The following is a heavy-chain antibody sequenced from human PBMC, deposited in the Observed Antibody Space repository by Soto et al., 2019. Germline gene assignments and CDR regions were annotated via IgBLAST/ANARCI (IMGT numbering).Heavy chain of an antibody. V-gene: IGHV4-34*01. CDR1: GGSFSGYY. CDR2: INHSGST. CDR3: ARRYDIGGIVATDPVGFVY. Sequence: SETLSLTCAVYGGSFSGYYWSWIRQPPGKGLEWIGEINHSGSTNYNPSLKSRVTISVDTSKNQFSLKLSSVTAADTAVYYCARRYDIGGIVATDPVGFVYWGQGILVTLSS. D-gene: IGHD5-12*01. J-gene: IGHJ4*02.